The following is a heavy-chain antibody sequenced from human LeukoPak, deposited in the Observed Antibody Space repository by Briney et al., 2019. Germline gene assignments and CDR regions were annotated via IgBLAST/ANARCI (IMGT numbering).Heavy chain of an antibody. V-gene: IGHV1-18*01. Sequence: ASVKVSCKASGYTFTSYGISWVRQAPGQGLEWMGWISAYNGNTNYAQKLQGRVTMTTDTSTSTAHMELRSLRSDDTAVYYCARDPPGPAGCSSTSCSEYNRFDPWGQGTLVTVSS. D-gene: IGHD2-2*01. CDR2: ISAYNGNT. CDR3: ARDPPGPAGCSSTSCSEYNRFDP. CDR1: GYTFTSYG. J-gene: IGHJ5*02.